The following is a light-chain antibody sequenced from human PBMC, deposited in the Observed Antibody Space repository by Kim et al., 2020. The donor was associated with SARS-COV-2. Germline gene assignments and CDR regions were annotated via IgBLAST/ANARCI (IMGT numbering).Light chain of an antibody. CDR1: QIVSSSY. Sequence: EIVLTQSPGTLSLSPGERATLSCRADQIVSSSYLAWYQQKPGQAPRLLISGASSRATGIPDRFSGSGSGTDFTLTISRLEPEDFAVYYCQQYGSSPVTFGQGTKLEI. CDR3: QQYGSSPVT. V-gene: IGKV3-20*01. CDR2: GAS. J-gene: IGKJ2*01.